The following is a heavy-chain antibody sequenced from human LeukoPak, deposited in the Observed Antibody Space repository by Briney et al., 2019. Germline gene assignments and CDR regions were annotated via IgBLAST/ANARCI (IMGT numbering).Heavy chain of an antibody. CDR3: ARRAYYYDSSGPLPHFDY. Sequence: GESLKISCKGSGYSFTSYWIGWVRQMPGKGLEWMGIIYPGDSDTRYSPSFQGQVTISADKSISTAYLQWSSLKASDTAMYYCARRAYYYDSSGPLPHFDYWGQGTLVTVSS. CDR1: GYSFTSYW. V-gene: IGHV5-51*01. D-gene: IGHD3-22*01. CDR2: IYPGDSDT. J-gene: IGHJ4*02.